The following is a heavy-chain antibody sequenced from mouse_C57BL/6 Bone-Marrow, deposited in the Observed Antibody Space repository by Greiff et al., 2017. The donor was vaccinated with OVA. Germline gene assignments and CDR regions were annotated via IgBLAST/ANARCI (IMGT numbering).Heavy chain of an antibody. CDR1: GFTFSSYA. V-gene: IGHV5-9-1*02. J-gene: IGHJ4*01. Sequence: EVQRVESGEGLVKPGGSLKLSCAASGFTFSSYAMSWVRQTPEKRLAWVAYISSGGDYIYYADTVKGRFTISRDNARNTLYLQMSSLKSEDTAMYYCTRATYDYPYYYAMDYWGQGTSVTVSS. CDR2: ISSGGDYI. D-gene: IGHD2-4*01. CDR3: TRATYDYPYYYAMDY.